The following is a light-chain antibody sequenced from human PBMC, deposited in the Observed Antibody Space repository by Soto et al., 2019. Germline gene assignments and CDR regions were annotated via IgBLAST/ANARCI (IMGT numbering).Light chain of an antibody. CDR2: DAS. J-gene: IGKJ4*01. CDR1: QSVCSD. V-gene: IGKV3-11*01. Sequence: EIVMTQSPATLSVSPGERATLSCGASQSVCSDLAWYQHKPGQAPRLLISDASHRATGIPARFSGSGSETDFTLTISSLEPEDSAVYYCQQRSNWPSLTFGGGTKVDIK. CDR3: QQRSNWPSLT.